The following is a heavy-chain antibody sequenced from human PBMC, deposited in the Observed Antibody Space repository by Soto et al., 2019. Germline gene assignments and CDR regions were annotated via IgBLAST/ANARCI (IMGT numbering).Heavy chain of an antibody. D-gene: IGHD3-3*01. CDR2: ISYDGSNK. CDR3: ARETYYDFWSGPYYGMDV. CDR1: GFTFSSYA. J-gene: IGHJ6*02. Sequence: QVQLVESGGGVVQPGRSLRLSCAASGFTFSSYAMHWVRQAPGKGLEWVAVISYDGSNKYYADSVKGRFTISRDNSKNTLYLKMHSLRAEDTAVYYCARETYYDFWSGPYYGMDVWGQGTTVTVSS. V-gene: IGHV3-30-3*01.